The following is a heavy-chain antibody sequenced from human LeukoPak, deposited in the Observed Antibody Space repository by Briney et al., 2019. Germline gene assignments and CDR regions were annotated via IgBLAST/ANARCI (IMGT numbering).Heavy chain of an antibody. CDR1: GFTFSSYA. Sequence: GGSLRLSCAASGFTFSSYAMSWVRQAPGKGLEWVSAISGSGGGTYYTDSVKGRVTISRDNSKNTLYLQMNSLRAEDTDVYYCAKRIYDFWSGYYRRAENHFDYWGQGTLVTVSS. CDR2: ISGSGGGT. CDR3: AKRIYDFWSGYYRRAENHFDY. V-gene: IGHV3-23*01. D-gene: IGHD3-3*01. J-gene: IGHJ4*02.